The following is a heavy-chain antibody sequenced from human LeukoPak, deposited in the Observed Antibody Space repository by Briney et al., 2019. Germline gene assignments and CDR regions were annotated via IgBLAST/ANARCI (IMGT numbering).Heavy chain of an antibody. Sequence: GASVKVSCKASGYTFTSYYMHWVRQAPGQGLEWMGLINPSGGSTSYAQKFQGRVTMTRATSTSTVYMELSSLRSEDTAVYYWASSRIQDYYYYGMDGWGQGTTVTVSS. J-gene: IGHJ6*02. D-gene: IGHD5-18*01. V-gene: IGHV1-46*01. CDR3: ASSRIQDYYYYGMDG. CDR1: GYTFTSYY. CDR2: INPSGGST.